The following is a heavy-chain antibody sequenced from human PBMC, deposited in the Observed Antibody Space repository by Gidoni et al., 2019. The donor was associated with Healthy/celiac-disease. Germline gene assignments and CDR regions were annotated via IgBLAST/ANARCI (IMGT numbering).Heavy chain of an antibody. CDR3: ARDLFSGRDYYDSSGYTLDY. CDR2: ISSSSSYI. V-gene: IGHV3-21*01. D-gene: IGHD3-22*01. J-gene: IGHJ4*02. Sequence: EVQLVESGGGLVKPGGSLRLSCAASGFTFSSYSMNWVRQAPGKGLEWVSSISSSSSYIYYADSVKGRFTISRDNAKNSLYLQMNSLRAEDTAVYYCARDLFSGRDYYDSSGYTLDYWGQGTLVTVSS. CDR1: GFTFSSYS.